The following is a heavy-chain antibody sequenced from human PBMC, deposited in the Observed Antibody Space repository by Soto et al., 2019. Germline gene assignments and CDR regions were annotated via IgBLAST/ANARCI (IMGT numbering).Heavy chain of an antibody. J-gene: IGHJ4*02. D-gene: IGHD1-26*01. CDR2: ISYDGSNK. CDR1: GFTFSSYA. Sequence: VQLVESGGGVVQPGRSLRLSCAASGFTFSSYAMHWVRQAPGKGLEWVAVISYDGSNKYYADSVKGRFTISRDNSKNTLYLQMNSLRAEDTAVYYCARDLGGSALDYWGQGTLVTVSS. CDR3: ARDLGGSALDY. V-gene: IGHV3-30-3*01.